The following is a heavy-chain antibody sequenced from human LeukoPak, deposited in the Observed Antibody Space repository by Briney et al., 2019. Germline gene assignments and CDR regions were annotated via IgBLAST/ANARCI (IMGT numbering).Heavy chain of an antibody. CDR3: ANGPHYQILTGFYKVRSHLDY. CDR1: GFTFSNYG. V-gene: IGHV3-30*02. J-gene: IGHJ4*02. CDR2: IRYDGSNI. D-gene: IGHD3-9*01. Sequence: GGSLRLSCAASGFTFSNYGMHWVRQAPGNRLEWVAFIRYDGSNIYYADSVKGRFTISRDNSKNTLYLQMNSLRAEDTAIYYCANGPHYQILTGFYKVRSHLDYWGQGTLVTVSS.